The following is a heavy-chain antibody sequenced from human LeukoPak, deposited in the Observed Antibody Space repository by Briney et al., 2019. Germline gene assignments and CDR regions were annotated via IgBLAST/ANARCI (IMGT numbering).Heavy chain of an antibody. CDR2: TNNVDSST. Sequence: GGSLRLSCAASGFTFSSHWMHWVRQAPGKGLVWVSRTNNVDSSTAYADSVKGRFTISRDNAKNTLYLQMNSLRAEDTAVYYCTRGSSSWRNGMDVWGQGTTVTVSS. J-gene: IGHJ6*02. V-gene: IGHV3-74*01. CDR1: GFTFSSHW. CDR3: TRGSSSWRNGMDV. D-gene: IGHD6-13*01.